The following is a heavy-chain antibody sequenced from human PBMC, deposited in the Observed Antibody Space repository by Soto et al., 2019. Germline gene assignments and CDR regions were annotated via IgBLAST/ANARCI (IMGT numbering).Heavy chain of an antibody. V-gene: IGHV1-69*01. CDR2: IIPIFGTP. D-gene: IGHD1-7*01. CDR3: ARGLDGGTIGNYFDY. Sequence: QVQLVQSGAEVKKPGSSMKVSCKASGVTFSSYVINWVRQAPGQGLEWMGGIIPIFGTPNYAQKFQGRVTISADESTSTVYMELSSLRSEDTAVYYCARGLDGGTIGNYFDYWGQETLVTVSS. J-gene: IGHJ4*02. CDR1: GVTFSSYV.